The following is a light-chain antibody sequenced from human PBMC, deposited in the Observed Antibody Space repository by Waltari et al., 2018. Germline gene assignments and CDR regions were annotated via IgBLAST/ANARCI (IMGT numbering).Light chain of an antibody. CDR2: WAS. Sequence: DIVMTQSPDSLTASLGERATINCKSSRNILYSSNNKNHLAWYQQKQGQPPKLLIYWASTGESGVPDRFSCSGSGTDFTLTISSLQPEDVAVYYCQQYYTTPPYTFGQGTKLEIK. J-gene: IGKJ2*01. CDR1: RNILYSSNNKNH. CDR3: QQYYTTPPYT. V-gene: IGKV4-1*01.